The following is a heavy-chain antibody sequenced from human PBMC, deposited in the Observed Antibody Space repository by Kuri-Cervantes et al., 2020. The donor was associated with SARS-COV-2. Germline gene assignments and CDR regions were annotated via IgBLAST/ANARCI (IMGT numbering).Heavy chain of an antibody. V-gene: IGHV3-15*01. J-gene: IGHJ4*02. CDR2: IKSKTDGGTT. CDR3: TYYGRGYFDY. CDR1: GFTLDDYD. D-gene: IGHD3-10*02. Sequence: GESLKISCATSGFTLDDYDMRWVRQSPGKGLEWVGRIKSKTDGGTTDYAAPVKGRFTISRDDSKNTLYLQMNSLKTEDTAVYYCTYYGRGYFDYWGQGTLVTVSS.